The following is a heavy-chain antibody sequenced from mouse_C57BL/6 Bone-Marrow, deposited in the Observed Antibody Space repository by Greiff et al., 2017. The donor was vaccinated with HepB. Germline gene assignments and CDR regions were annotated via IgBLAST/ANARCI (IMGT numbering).Heavy chain of an antibody. Sequence: QVQLQQPGAELVKPGASVKMSCKASGYTFTSYWITWVKQRPGQGLEWIGDIYPGSGSTNYNEKFKSKATLTVDTSSSTAYMQLSSLTSEDSAVYYCARREANWVVLFAYWGQGTLVTVSA. CDR1: GYTFTSYW. D-gene: IGHD4-1*01. V-gene: IGHV1-55*01. CDR3: ARREANWVVLFAY. J-gene: IGHJ3*01. CDR2: IYPGSGST.